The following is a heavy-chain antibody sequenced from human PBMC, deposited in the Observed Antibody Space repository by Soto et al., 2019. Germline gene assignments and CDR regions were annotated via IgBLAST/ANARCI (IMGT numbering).Heavy chain of an antibody. V-gene: IGHV3-23*01. J-gene: IGHJ4*02. Sequence: EVHLLESGGGLVHPGESLRLSCGASGFTFSSCVMTWVRQAPGKGLEWVSCITDSGTGTYYADSVKGRFTISRDKSKNPMYLQMKNLRAENPGVYYCAKGLINGRWYAEDLGQGTLVTVSS. D-gene: IGHD6-13*01. CDR2: ITDSGTGT. CDR1: GFTFSSCV. CDR3: AKGLINGRWYAED.